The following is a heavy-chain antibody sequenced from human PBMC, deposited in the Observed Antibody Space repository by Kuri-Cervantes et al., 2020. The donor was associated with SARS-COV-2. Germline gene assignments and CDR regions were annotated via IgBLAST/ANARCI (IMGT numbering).Heavy chain of an antibody. CDR1: GFTFSDYY. CDR2: ISSSGSTI. V-gene: IGHV3-11*01. Sequence: GESLKISCAASGFTFSDYYMSWIRQAPGKGLEWVSYISSSGSTIYYADSVKGRFTISRDNAKNSLYLQMNSLRAEDTAVYYCARDYYDSSAYYSYGMDVWGHGTTVTVSS. CDR3: ARDYYDSSAYYSYGMDV. D-gene: IGHD3-22*01. J-gene: IGHJ6*02.